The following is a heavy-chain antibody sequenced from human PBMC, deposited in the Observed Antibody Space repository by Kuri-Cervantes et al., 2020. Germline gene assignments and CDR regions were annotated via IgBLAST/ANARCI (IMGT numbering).Heavy chain of an antibody. V-gene: IGHV4-39*07. J-gene: IGHJ4*02. CDR3: AREEAALFDY. CDR2: IHYSGTT. CDR1: IGSISSISYY. Sequence: SETLSLTCTVSIGSISSISYYWGWVRQPPGKGLEWIVSIHYSGTTYYNPSLKSRATISADTSKNQFSLKLSSVTAADTAVYYCAREEAALFDYWGQGTLVTVSS.